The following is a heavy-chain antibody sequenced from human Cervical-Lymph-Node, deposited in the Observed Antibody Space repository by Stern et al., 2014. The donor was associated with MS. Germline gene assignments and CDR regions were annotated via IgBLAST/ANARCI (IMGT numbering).Heavy chain of an antibody. Sequence: QVQLVESGSGLVKPSQTLSLTCAVSGGSISSGDYSWSWIRQPPGKSLEWIGYIVHSGSTYYNTSLKSRVSISVDRSKNQFSLNLSSVTAADTAMYYCARIFGGNFDNWGQGTLVTVSS. V-gene: IGHV4-30-2*01. CDR1: GGSISSGDYS. CDR2: IVHSGST. CDR3: ARIFGGNFDN. J-gene: IGHJ4*02. D-gene: IGHD4-23*01.